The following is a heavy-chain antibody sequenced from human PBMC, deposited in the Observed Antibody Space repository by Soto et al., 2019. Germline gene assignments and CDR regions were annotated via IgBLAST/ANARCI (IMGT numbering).Heavy chain of an antibody. CDR2: IFPIDSDT. CDR1: GSHFTKHW. CDR3: ATPGGRDFNAFEL. V-gene: IGHV5-51*01. Sequence: SFQRFGSHFTKHWDSWVRQLPGKGLEWMGIIFPIDSDTRYSPSFQGQVTTSADKSIGTAYLQWSSLKASDTAMYYCATPGGRDFNAFELGGQGTM. J-gene: IGHJ3*01. D-gene: IGHD2-21*02.